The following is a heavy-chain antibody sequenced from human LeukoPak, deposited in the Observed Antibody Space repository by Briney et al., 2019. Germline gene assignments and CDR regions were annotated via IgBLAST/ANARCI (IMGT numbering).Heavy chain of an antibody. V-gene: IGHV4-30-4*08. CDR1: GGSISSGDYY. D-gene: IGHD2-2*02. Sequence: SQTLSLTCTVSGGSISSGDYYWSWIRQPPGKGLEWIGYIYYSGSTYYNPSLKSRVTISVDTSKNQFSLKLSSVTAADTAVYYCDRTDIVVVPAAISWFDPWGQGTLVTVSS. CDR2: IYYSGST. J-gene: IGHJ5*02. CDR3: DRTDIVVVPAAISWFDP.